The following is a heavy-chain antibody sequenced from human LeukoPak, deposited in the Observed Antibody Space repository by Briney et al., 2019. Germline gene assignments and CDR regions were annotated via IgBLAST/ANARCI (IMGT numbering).Heavy chain of an antibody. V-gene: IGHV3-48*03. J-gene: IGHJ6*04. CDR1: GFTFSSYE. CDR3: AELGITMIGGI. D-gene: IGHD3-10*02. Sequence: GGSLRLSCAASGFTFSSYEMNWVRQAPGKGLEWVSYISSSGSTIYHADSVKGRFTISRDNAKNSLYLQMNSLRAEDTAVYYCAELGITMIGGIWGKGTTVTISS. CDR2: ISSSGSTI.